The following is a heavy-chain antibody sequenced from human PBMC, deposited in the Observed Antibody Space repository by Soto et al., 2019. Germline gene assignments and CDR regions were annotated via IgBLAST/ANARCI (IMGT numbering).Heavy chain of an antibody. CDR1: GFSLTTSGVG. J-gene: IGHJ6*02. CDR2: MYWDGDK. D-gene: IGHD2-15*01. V-gene: IGHV2-5*02. Sequence: QITLKESGPTLVNPTQTLTLTCIFSGFSLTTSGVGVAWIRQPPGKALEWLALMYWDGDKRYSPFLKSRLTITKVTSKNQVVLTMTNMDPVDTGTYYCAHKGGRGAGMDVWGQGTTVTVSS. CDR3: AHKGGRGAGMDV.